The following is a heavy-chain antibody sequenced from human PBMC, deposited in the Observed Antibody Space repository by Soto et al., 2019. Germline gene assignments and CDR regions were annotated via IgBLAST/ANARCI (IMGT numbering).Heavy chain of an antibody. CDR3: ARRRSSSSSKGYYYYGMDV. V-gene: IGHV3-21*01. J-gene: IGHJ6*02. D-gene: IGHD6-13*01. CDR1: GFTFSSYS. Sequence: EVQLVESGGGLVKPGGSLRLSCAASGFTFSSYSMNWVRQAPGKGLEWVSSISSSSSYIYYADSVKGRFTISRDNAKNSLYLQMNSLRAEDTAVYYCARRRSSSSSKGYYYYGMDVWGQGTTVTVSS. CDR2: ISSSSSYI.